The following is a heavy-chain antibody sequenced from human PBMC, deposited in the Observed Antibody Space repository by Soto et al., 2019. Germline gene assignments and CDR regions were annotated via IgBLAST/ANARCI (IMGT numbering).Heavy chain of an antibody. J-gene: IGHJ6*01. Sequence: GESLKLSCKGSVYNFPDSWIGWVRPMPGKGLEWMGIIHPGDSDTRYTPSFQGQVTISADKSISTTYLQRSSLKASDTAMYYCARQTMEYYAIDVWGQGTTLTV. CDR2: IHPGDSDT. V-gene: IGHV5-51*01. CDR3: ARQTMEYYAIDV. CDR1: VYNFPDSW. D-gene: IGHD2-8*01.